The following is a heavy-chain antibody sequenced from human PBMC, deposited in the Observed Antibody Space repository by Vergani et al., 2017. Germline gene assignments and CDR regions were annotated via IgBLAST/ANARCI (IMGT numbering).Heavy chain of an antibody. CDR3: ARDRSGSFRDGKRRFDP. Sequence: QVQLVQSGAEVKKPGASVKVSCKASGYTFTSYYMHWVRQAPGQGLEWMGIINPSGGSTSYAQKFQGRVTMTRDTSTSTVYMELSSLRSEDTAVYYCARDRSGSFRDGKRRFDPWGQGTLVTVSS. D-gene: IGHD6-25*01. CDR1: GYTFTSYY. J-gene: IGHJ5*02. CDR2: INPSGGST. V-gene: IGHV1-46*01.